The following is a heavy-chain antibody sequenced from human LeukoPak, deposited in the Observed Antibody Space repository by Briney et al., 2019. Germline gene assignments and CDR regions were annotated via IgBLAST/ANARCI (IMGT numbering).Heavy chain of an antibody. CDR1: GFTFSHYW. Sequence: GGSLRLSCAASGFTFSHYWMTWVRQAPGKGLEWVANMKEDGSQETYVDSVKGRFTVSRDNAKNSLYLQMNNVRAEDTAVYYCARYSYKHDCWGQGTLVTVSS. D-gene: IGHD2-15*01. V-gene: IGHV3-7*01. CDR2: MKEDGSQE. CDR3: ARYSYKHDC. J-gene: IGHJ4*02.